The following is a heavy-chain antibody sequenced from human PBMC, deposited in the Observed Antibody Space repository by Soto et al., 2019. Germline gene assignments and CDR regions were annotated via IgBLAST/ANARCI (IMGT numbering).Heavy chain of an antibody. V-gene: IGHV1-2*04. CDR3: ARSLTGQQLPTRDAFDI. D-gene: IGHD6-13*01. CDR1: GYTFTGYY. Sequence: ASVKVSCKASGYTFTGYYIHWVRQAPGQGLEWMGGINPNNGGTNYAQKFQGWVTMTRDTSISTVYMEMSRLRSDDTAVYYCARSLTGQQLPTRDAFDIWGQGPIVTRSS. J-gene: IGHJ3*02. CDR2: INPNNGGT.